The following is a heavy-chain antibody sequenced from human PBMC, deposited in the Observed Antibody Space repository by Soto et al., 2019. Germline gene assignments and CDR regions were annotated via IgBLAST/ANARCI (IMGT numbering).Heavy chain of an antibody. V-gene: IGHV1-69*08. Sequence: QVQLVQSGAEVKKPGSSVKVSCKASGGTFSSYTISWVRQAPGQGLEWMGRIIPILGIANYAQKFQGRVKITADKSTSTAYMEVSSLRSEDTGVYYCARDARADVMTTEDFNWFDPWGQGTLVTVSS. J-gene: IGHJ5*02. CDR1: GGTFSSYT. D-gene: IGHD4-17*01. CDR2: IIPILGIA. CDR3: ARDARADVMTTEDFNWFDP.